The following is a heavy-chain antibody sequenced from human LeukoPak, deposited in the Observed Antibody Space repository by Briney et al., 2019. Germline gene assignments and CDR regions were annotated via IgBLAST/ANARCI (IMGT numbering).Heavy chain of an antibody. CDR1: GGSFSGYY. CDR3: ARGTGADVFWVSGNYYYGMDV. Sequence: PSETLSLTCAVYGGSFSGYYWSWLRQPPGKGLEWIGEINHSGSTNYNPSLKSRVTISVDTSKNQFSLKLSSVTAADTAVYYCARGTGADVFWVSGNYYYGMDVWGQGTTVTVSS. V-gene: IGHV4-34*01. D-gene: IGHD3-10*02. CDR2: INHSGST. J-gene: IGHJ6*02.